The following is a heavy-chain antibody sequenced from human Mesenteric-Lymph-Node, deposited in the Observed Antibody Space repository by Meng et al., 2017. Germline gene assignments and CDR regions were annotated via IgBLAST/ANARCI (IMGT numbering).Heavy chain of an antibody. V-gene: IGHV3-48*03. J-gene: IGHJ4*02. CDR3: ARTGVIRTYYFDY. CDR2: ISSSGSTI. Sequence: GGSLRLSCAASGFTFSSYEMNWVRQAPGKGLEWVSYISSSGSTIYYADSVKGRFTISRDNAKNSLYLQMNSLRAEDTAVYYCARTGVIRTYYFDYWGQGTLVTVSS. D-gene: IGHD3-10*01. CDR1: GFTFSSYE.